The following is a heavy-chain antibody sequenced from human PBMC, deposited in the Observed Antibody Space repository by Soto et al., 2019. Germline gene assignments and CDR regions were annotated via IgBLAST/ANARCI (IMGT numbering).Heavy chain of an antibody. Sequence: ESGPTLVNPTQTLTLTCTSSGFSLSTSGMCVSWIRQPPGKALEWLALIDWDDDKYYSTSLKTRLTISKDTSKNQVVLTMTNMDPVDTATYYCARTRPGIAAADNWFDPWGQGTLVTVSS. CDR1: GFSLSTSGMC. V-gene: IGHV2-70*01. CDR2: IDWDDDK. D-gene: IGHD6-13*01. J-gene: IGHJ5*02. CDR3: ARTRPGIAAADNWFDP.